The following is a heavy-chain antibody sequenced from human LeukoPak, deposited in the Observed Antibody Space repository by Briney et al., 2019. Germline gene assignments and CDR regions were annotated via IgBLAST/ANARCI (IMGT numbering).Heavy chain of an antibody. CDR3: ARAEGIMIFGVFRV. V-gene: IGHV1-18*01. CDR2: ISGYNGNT. Sequence: ASVKVSCKASGYTFTNYGVSWVRQAPGQGLEWMGWISGYNGNTNFAQKLQGRVTMTTDTSTSTAYMELRSLRSDDTAVYYCARAEGIMIFGVFRVWGQGTLVTVSS. CDR1: GYTFTNYG. J-gene: IGHJ4*02. D-gene: IGHD3-3*01.